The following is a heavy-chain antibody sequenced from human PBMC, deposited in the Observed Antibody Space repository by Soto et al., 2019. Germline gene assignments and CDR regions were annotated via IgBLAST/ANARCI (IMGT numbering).Heavy chain of an antibody. CDR2: IIPIFGTA. Sequence: QVQLVQSGAEVKKPGSSVQVSCKASAGTFSSYAISWVRQAPGQGLEWMGGIIPIFGTANYAQKFQGKVTVTEDESTIKDYMELRSLRTEDTAVYYCASRSRSADGIDALGPGTPVNVSS. D-gene: IGHD6-13*01. V-gene: IGHV1-69*01. CDR1: AGTFSSYA. J-gene: IGHJ6*02. CDR3: ASRSRSADGIDA.